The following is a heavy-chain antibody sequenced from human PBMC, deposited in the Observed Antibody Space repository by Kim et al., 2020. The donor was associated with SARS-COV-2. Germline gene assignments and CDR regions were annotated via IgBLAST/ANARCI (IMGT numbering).Heavy chain of an antibody. J-gene: IGHJ6*02. V-gene: IGHV4-4*02. CDR2: IYHSGST. CDR1: GGSISSSNW. D-gene: IGHD6-19*01. CDR3: ARAPRLYSSGQKSYYGMDV. Sequence: SETLSLTCAVSGGSISSSNWWSWVRQPPGKGLEWIGEIYHSGSTNYNPSLKSRVTISVDKSKNQFSLKLSSVTAADTAVYYCARAPRLYSSGQKSYYGMDVWGQGTTVTVSS.